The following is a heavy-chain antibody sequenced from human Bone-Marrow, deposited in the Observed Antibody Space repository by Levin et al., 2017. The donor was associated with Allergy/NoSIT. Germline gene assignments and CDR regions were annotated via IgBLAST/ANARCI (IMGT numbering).Heavy chain of an antibody. D-gene: IGHD3-3*01. Sequence: SVKVSCKASGGTFSSYAISWVRQAPGQGLEWMGGIIPIFGTANYAQKFQGRVTITADESTSTAYMELSSLRSEDTAVYYCAATIFGVVQLYYYYGMDVWGQGTTVTVSS. CDR1: GGTFSSYA. CDR2: IIPIFGTA. V-gene: IGHV1-69*13. J-gene: IGHJ6*02. CDR3: AATIFGVVQLYYYYGMDV.